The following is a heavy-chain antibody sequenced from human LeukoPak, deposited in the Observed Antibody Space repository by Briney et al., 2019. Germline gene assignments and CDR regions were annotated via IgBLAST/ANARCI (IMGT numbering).Heavy chain of an antibody. V-gene: IGHV3-23*01. Sequence: GGSLRLSCAASGFTFSSYAMSWVRQAPGKGLEWVSAISGSGGSTYYADSVKGRFTISRDNSKNTLYLQMNSLRAEDTAVYYCATSPLAYDILTGYHKRWFDPWGQGTLVTVSS. CDR1: GFTFSSYA. J-gene: IGHJ5*02. D-gene: IGHD3-9*01. CDR2: ISGSGGST. CDR3: ATSPLAYDILTGYHKRWFDP.